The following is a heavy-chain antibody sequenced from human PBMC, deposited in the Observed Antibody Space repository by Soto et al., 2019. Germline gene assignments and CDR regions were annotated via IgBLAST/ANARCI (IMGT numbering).Heavy chain of an antibody. D-gene: IGHD2-15*01. CDR1: GYTFTTYY. Sequence: QVQLVQSGAEVKRPGASVKVSCKASGYTFTTYYMHWVRQAPGQALEWLGIINPKGGSTTYAQKFQGTVTMTRDTSTSTVYLELSSLRSEVTAVYYCARAGYCSGGTCFHGNCDYWGQGTLVTVSA. CDR3: ARAGYCSGGTCFHGNCDY. J-gene: IGHJ4*02. V-gene: IGHV1-46*01. CDR2: INPKGGST.